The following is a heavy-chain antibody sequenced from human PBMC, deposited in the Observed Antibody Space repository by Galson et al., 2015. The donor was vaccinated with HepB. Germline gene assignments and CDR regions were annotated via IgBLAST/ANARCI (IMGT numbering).Heavy chain of an antibody. CDR1: GFTFSGSA. V-gene: IGHV3-73*01. J-gene: IGHJ4*02. CDR3: LRLGDLSGYSSS. D-gene: IGHD6-13*01. CDR2: FRSKARDYAT. Sequence: SLRLSCAASGFTFSGSAIHCVRQASGNGPEWVGRFRSKARDYATAYAASLKGRFTISRDDSKNTAYLHMNSLKTEDTAVYYCLRLGDLSGYSSSWGQGTLVTVSS.